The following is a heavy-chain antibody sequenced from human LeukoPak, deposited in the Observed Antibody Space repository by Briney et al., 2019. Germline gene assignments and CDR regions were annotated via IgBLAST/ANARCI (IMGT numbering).Heavy chain of an antibody. D-gene: IGHD3-22*01. CDR1: GGSISSSSW. Sequence: SEALSLTCAVSGGSISSSSWWSWVRQLPGKGLEWIGEIYHSGSTNYNPSLKSRVTISVDTSKNQFSLKLSSVTAADTAVYYCARTYDSSGYIDYWGQGTLVTVSS. CDR2: IYHSGST. V-gene: IGHV4-4*02. J-gene: IGHJ4*02. CDR3: ARTYDSSGYIDY.